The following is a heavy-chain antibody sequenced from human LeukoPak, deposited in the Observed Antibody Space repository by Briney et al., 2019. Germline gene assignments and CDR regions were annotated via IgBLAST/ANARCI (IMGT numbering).Heavy chain of an antibody. Sequence: PSETLSLTCTVSGDSISTYYWTWIRKPAGKGLEWIGRISTSGSTNYNPSLKSRVTMSVDTSKNQFSLKLSSVTAADTAVYYCARGGSGSYSAFDFWGQGTLVTVSS. D-gene: IGHD1-26*01. V-gene: IGHV4-4*07. J-gene: IGHJ4*02. CDR2: ISTSGST. CDR1: GDSISTYY. CDR3: ARGGSGSYSAFDF.